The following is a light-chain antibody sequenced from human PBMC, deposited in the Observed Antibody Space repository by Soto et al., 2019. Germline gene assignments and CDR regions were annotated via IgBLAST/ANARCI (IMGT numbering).Light chain of an antibody. CDR3: SSYTSSSTQV. CDR2: DVT. CDR1: SSDIGSYNY. V-gene: IGLV2-14*03. J-gene: IGLJ3*02. Sequence: QSALTQPASVSGSPGQSITISCTGTSSDIGSYNYVSWYQQYSGKAPKLIIYDVTNRPSGVSNRFSGSKYGNTASLTVSDLQAEDEADYYCSSYTSSSTQVFGGGTTLTVL.